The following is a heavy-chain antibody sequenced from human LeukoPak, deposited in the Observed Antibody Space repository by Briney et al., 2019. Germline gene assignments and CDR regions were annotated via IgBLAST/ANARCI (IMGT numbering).Heavy chain of an antibody. CDR3: AKSPVSSCRGSFCYPFDY. V-gene: IGHV3-23*01. CDR1: GFTFSTYG. CDR2: ISGSDDGT. J-gene: IGHJ4*02. D-gene: IGHD2-15*01. Sequence: GGTLRLSCAASGFTFSTYGMTWVRQIPGKGLEWVSAISGSDDGTYFADSVKGRFTISRDNSRNTLYLQMNTLRAEDTAVYFCAKSPVSSCRGSFCYPFDYWGQGNLVTVSS.